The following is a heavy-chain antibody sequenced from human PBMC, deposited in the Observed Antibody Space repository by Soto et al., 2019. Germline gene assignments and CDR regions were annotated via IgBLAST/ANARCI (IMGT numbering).Heavy chain of an antibody. CDR3: ARSSYYDSSGYLNPYFDY. CDR1: GGTFSSYA. J-gene: IGHJ4*02. Sequence: QVQLVQSGAEVKKPGSSVKVSCKASGGTFSSYAISWVRQAPGQGLEWMGGIIPIFGTANYAQKFQGRVTITAAKSTSTAYMELSSLRSEDTAVYYCARSSYYDSSGYLNPYFDYWGQGTLVTVSS. CDR2: IIPIFGTA. V-gene: IGHV1-69*06. D-gene: IGHD3-22*01.